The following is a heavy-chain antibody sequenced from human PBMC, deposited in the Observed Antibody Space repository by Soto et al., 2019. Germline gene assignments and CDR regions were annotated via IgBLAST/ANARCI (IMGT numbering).Heavy chain of an antibody. J-gene: IGHJ5*02. CDR3: VRDGTKTLRDWFDP. Sequence: SETLSLTCTVSGGSISSHYWSWIRQSPGKGMEWIGRIYATGTTDYNPSLKSRVMMSVDTSKKQFSLKLRSVTAADTAVYYCVRDGTKTLRDWFDPWGQGISVTVSS. CDR2: IYATGTT. CDR1: GGSISSHY. D-gene: IGHD1-1*01. V-gene: IGHV4-4*07.